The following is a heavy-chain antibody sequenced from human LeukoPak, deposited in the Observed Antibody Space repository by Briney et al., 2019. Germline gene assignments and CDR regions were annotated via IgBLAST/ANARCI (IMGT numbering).Heavy chain of an antibody. Sequence: PGGSLRLSCAASGFTFSSYGMHWVRQAPGKGLEWVAVIWYDGSNKYYADSVKGRFTISRDNSKNTLYLQMNSLRAEDTAVYYCARCRYYYDSSGYSNAFDIWGQGTMVTVSS. D-gene: IGHD3-22*01. J-gene: IGHJ3*02. CDR2: IWYDGSNK. CDR3: ARCRYYYDSSGYSNAFDI. CDR1: GFTFSSYG. V-gene: IGHV3-33*01.